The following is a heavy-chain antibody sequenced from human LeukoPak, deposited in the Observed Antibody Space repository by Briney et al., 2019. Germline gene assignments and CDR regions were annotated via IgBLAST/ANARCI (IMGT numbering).Heavy chain of an antibody. CDR1: GFTFSSYS. CDR2: ISSSSSYI. Sequence: GGSLRLSCAASGFTFSSYSMNWVRQAPGKGLEWVSSISSSSSYIYYADSVKGRFTISRDNSKNTLYLQMNSLRAEDTAVYYCAKPSGDFYGDYAYYFDYWGQGTLVTVSS. J-gene: IGHJ4*02. V-gene: IGHV3-21*01. D-gene: IGHD4-17*01. CDR3: AKPSGDFYGDYAYYFDY.